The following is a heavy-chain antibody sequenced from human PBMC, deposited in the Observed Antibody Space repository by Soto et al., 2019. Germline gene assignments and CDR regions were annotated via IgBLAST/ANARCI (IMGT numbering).Heavy chain of an antibody. CDR2: IYWNDDK. J-gene: IGHJ4*02. CDR3: AHTGGPNYDFWSGYPKDFDY. V-gene: IGHV2-5*01. Sequence: SGPTLVNPTQTPTLTCTFSGFSLSTSGVGVGWIRQPPGMALEWLALIYWNDDKRYSPSLKSRLTITKDTSKNQVVLTMTNMDPVDTATYYCAHTGGPNYDFWSGYPKDFDYWGQGTLVTVSS. D-gene: IGHD3-3*01. CDR1: GFSLSTSGVG.